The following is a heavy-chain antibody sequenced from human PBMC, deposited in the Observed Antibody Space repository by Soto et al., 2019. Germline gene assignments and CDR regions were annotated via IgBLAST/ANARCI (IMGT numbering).Heavy chain of an antibody. CDR3: ARDQTPYYYDSSGFVGGGY. V-gene: IGHV3-23*01. CDR1: GFTFSSYA. D-gene: IGHD3-22*01. J-gene: IGHJ4*02. Sequence: EVQLLESGGGLVQPGGSLRLSCAASGFTFSSYAMSWVRQAPGKGLEWVSAISGSGGSTYYADSVKGRFTISRDNSKNTLYLQMNSLRAEDTAVYYCARDQTPYYYDSSGFVGGGYWGQGTLVTVSS. CDR2: ISGSGGST.